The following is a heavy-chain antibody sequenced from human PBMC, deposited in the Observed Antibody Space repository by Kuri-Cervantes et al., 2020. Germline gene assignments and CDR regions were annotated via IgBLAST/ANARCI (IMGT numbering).Heavy chain of an antibody. CDR2: ISNSGGST. D-gene: IGHD2-2*01. CDR3: AKEEGYCSTSCYFTPS. CDR1: GFTFSTYG. V-gene: IGHV3-23*01. Sequence: GESLKISCAASGFTFSTYGMSWVRQAPGKGLEWVSGISNSGGSTYYADSVKGRFTISRDNSKNTLYLQMNSPRAEDTAVYYCAKEEGYCSTSCYFTPSWGQGTLVTVSS. J-gene: IGHJ5*02.